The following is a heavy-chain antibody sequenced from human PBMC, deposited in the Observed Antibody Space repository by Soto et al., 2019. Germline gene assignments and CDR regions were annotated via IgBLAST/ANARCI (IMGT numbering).Heavy chain of an antibody. CDR3: AKAPFSLTLATALPNFDY. CDR1: GASIRSTY. V-gene: IGHV4-59*01. Sequence: QVHLQESGPGLVKPSETLSLTCTVSGASIRSTYWSWIRQSPGKGLEWIGYIYYSGTTNYNPSLKNRVTTAVDTAKNPLSLNLTSVTAADPAVYYCAKAPFSLTLATALPNFDYWGQGTLVTVSS. D-gene: IGHD3-9*01. CDR2: IYYSGTT. J-gene: IGHJ4*02.